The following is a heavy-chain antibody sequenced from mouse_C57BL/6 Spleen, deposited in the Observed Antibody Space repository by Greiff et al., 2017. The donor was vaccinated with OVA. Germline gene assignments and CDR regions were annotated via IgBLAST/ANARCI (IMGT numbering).Heavy chain of an antibody. CDR3: ARRTVVANFDV. CDR2: IDPSDSYT. D-gene: IGHD1-1*01. Sequence: QVQLQQSGAELVMPGASVKLSCKASGYTFTSYWMHWVKQRPGQGLEWIGEIDPSDSYTNYNQKFKGKSTLTVDKSSSTAYMQLSSLTSEDSAVYYCARRTVVANFDVWGTGTTVTVSS. J-gene: IGHJ1*03. CDR1: GYTFTSYW. V-gene: IGHV1-69*01.